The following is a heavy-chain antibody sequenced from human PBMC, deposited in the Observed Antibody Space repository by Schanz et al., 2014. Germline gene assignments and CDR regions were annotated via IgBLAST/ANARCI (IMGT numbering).Heavy chain of an antibody. J-gene: IGHJ4*02. V-gene: IGHV3-21*01. Sequence: EVQLVESGGGLVKPGGSLRLSCVASGFIFSSYNMNWVRQSPGKGLEWVSFLSSDSRHVYYVESAKGRFTISRDNAKNSLYLQMDSLRGDDTAVYYCARDGIAATTDFEYWGQGVLVTGSS. CDR2: LSSDSRHV. CDR3: ARDGIAATTDFEY. CDR1: GFIFSSYN. D-gene: IGHD1-1*01.